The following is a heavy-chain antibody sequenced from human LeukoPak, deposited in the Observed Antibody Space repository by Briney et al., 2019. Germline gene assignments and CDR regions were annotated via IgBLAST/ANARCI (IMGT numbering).Heavy chain of an antibody. Sequence: GASVKVSCKASGYTFTGYYMHWVRQAPGQGLEWMGWINPNSGGTNYAQKFQGRVTMTRDTSISTAYMELSRLRSDDTAVYYCARDGYVWGSYRWFDPWGQGTLVTVSS. CDR2: INPNSGGT. D-gene: IGHD3-16*01. V-gene: IGHV1-2*02. CDR3: ARDGYVWGSYRWFDP. J-gene: IGHJ5*02. CDR1: GYTFTGYY.